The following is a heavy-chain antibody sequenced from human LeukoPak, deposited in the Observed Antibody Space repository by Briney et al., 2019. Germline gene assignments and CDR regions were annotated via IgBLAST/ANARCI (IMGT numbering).Heavy chain of an antibody. V-gene: IGHV4-59*01. CDR1: GGSISSYY. CDR3: AXXXYSSSWCLFGY. CDR2: IYYSGST. Sequence: SETLSLTCTVSGGSISSYYWSWIRQPPGKGLEWIGYIYYSGSTNHNPSLKSRVTISVDTSKNQFSLKLSSVTAADTAVYYCAXXXYSSSWCLFGYWGQGTLVTVSS. J-gene: IGHJ4*02. D-gene: IGHD6-13*01.